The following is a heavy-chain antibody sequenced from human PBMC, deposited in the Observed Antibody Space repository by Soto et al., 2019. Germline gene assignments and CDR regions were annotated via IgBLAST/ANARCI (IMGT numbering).Heavy chain of an antibody. V-gene: IGHV3-23*01. CDR1: GFTFSHYA. CDR2: ISGIDDST. CDR3: EKDMRYSTSRYYFDY. J-gene: IGHJ4*02. Sequence: PGGSLRLSCAASGFTFSHYAMSWVRQAPGKGLEWVSAISGIDDSTHYADSVKGRFTISRDNSKNTLYLQMNSLRVEDTAVYYCEKDMRYSTSRYYFDYWGQGTLVTVSS. D-gene: IGHD6-13*01.